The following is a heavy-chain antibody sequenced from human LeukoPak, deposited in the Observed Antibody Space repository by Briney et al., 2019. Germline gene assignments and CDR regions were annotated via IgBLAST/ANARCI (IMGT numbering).Heavy chain of an antibody. V-gene: IGHV3-7*01. CDR3: VRGLGD. D-gene: IGHD6-19*01. Sequence: GGSLRLSCTASGFSLRGYWMTWVRQAPGKGPEWVANIRQDGNEKYYVGSVRGRFTISRDNARNLVYLQMNSLRVEDTAPYYCVRGLGDWGQGTPVTVSS. CDR1: GFSLRGYW. J-gene: IGHJ4*02. CDR2: IRQDGNEK.